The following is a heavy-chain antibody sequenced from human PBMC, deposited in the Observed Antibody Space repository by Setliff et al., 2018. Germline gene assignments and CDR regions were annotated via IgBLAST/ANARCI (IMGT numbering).Heavy chain of an antibody. CDR3: FGAGTCSY. D-gene: IGHD3-10*01. CDR1: GFTYNNCW. CDR2: INQDGSAK. Sequence: GGSLRLSCGASGFTYNNCWVSWVRQAPGKGLEWLASINQDGSAKFYVDSVKGRFTISRDNAKNSLSLQMNSLRTEDTAVYYCFGAGTCSYWGQGTLVTVSS. V-gene: IGHV3-7*01. J-gene: IGHJ4*02.